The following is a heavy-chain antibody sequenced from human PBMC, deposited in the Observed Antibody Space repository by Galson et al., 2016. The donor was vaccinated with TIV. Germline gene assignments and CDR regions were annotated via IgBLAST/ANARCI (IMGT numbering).Heavy chain of an antibody. CDR1: GGTFRSYV. CDR2: MNPNSGNA. V-gene: IGHV1-8*01. Sequence: SVKVSCKASGGTFRSYVISWVRQAPGQGLEWMGWMNPNSGNAGYTQKFQGRVTMTRDTSVSTAYMELTNLRSEDTAVYFCAQLVRKCGMTRCYGDHVDYWGQGTLVTVSS. J-gene: IGHJ4*02. CDR3: AQLVRKCGMTRCYGDHVDY. D-gene: IGHD2-2*01.